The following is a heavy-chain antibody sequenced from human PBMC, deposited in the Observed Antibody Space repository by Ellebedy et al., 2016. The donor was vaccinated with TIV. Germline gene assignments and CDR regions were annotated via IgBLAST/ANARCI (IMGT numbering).Heavy chain of an antibody. CDR3: AREGYYGSGSYYKGLGAYGMDV. V-gene: IGHV1-2*02. CDR1: GYTFTGYY. D-gene: IGHD3-10*01. Sequence: ASVKVSCKASGYTFTGYYMHWVRQAPGQGLEWMGWINPNSGGTNYAQKFQGRVTMTRDTSISTAYMEPSRLRSDDTAVYYCAREGYYGSGSYYKGLGAYGMDVWGQGTTVTVSS. CDR2: INPNSGGT. J-gene: IGHJ6*02.